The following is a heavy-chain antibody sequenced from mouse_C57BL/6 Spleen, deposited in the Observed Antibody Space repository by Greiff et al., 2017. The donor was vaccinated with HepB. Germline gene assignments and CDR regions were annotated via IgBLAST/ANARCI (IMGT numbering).Heavy chain of an antibody. CDR1: GFTFSSYA. J-gene: IGHJ2*01. Sequence: EVQLVESGGGLVKPGGSLKLSCAASGFTFSSYAMSWVRQTPEKRLEWVATISDGGSYTYYPDNVKGRFTISRDNAKNNLYLQMSHLKSEDTAMYYCARDRMMVTYSYFDYWGQGTTLTVSS. CDR2: ISDGGSYT. V-gene: IGHV5-4*01. CDR3: ARDRMMVTYSYFDY. D-gene: IGHD2-3*01.